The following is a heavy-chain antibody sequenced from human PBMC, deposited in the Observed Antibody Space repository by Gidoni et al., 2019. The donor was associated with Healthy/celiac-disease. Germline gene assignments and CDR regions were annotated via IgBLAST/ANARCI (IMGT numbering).Heavy chain of an antibody. CDR2: ISYDGSNK. CDR1: GFTFSSYA. J-gene: IGHJ4*02. V-gene: IGHV3-30-3*01. Sequence: QVQLVESGGGVVQPGRSLRLSCAASGFTFSSYAMHWVRQAPGKGLGWVAVISYDGSNKYYADSVKGRFTISRDNSKNTLYLQMNSLRAEDTAVYYCARDGAYYYDSSGYYLDYWGQGTLVTVSS. D-gene: IGHD3-22*01. CDR3: ARDGAYYYDSSGYYLDY.